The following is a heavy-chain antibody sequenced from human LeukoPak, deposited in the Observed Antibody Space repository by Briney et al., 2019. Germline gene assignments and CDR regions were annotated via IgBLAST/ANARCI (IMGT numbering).Heavy chain of an antibody. CDR3: ARGRGMYSSSSHTYYYYYMDV. D-gene: IGHD6-13*01. V-gene: IGHV4-34*01. CDR2: INHSGST. J-gene: IGHJ6*03. CDR1: GGSFSGYY. Sequence: SETLSLTCAVYGGSFSGYYWSRIRQPPGKGLEWIGEINHSGSTNYNPSLKSRVTISVDTSKNQFSLKLSSVTAADTAVYYCARGRGMYSSSSHTYYYYYMDVWGKGTTVTVSS.